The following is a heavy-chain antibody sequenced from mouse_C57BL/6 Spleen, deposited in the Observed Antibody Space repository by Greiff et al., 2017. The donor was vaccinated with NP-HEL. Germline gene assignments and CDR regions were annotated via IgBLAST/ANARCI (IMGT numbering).Heavy chain of an antibody. CDR3: ARSDWDAMDY. J-gene: IGHJ4*01. D-gene: IGHD2-13*01. Sequence: EVKLVESGGGLVQPGGSLSLSCAASGFTFTDYYMSWVRQPPGKALEWLGFIRNKANSYTTEYSASVKGRFTISRDNSQSILYLQMNALRAEDSATYYCARSDWDAMDYWGQGTSVTVSS. CDR1: GFTFTDYY. CDR2: IRNKANSYTT. V-gene: IGHV7-3*01.